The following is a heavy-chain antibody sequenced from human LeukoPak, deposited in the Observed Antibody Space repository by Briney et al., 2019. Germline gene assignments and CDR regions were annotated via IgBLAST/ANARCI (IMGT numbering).Heavy chain of an antibody. J-gene: IGHJ5*02. CDR1: GGSISSYY. D-gene: IGHD3-16*02. Sequence: PSETLSLTCTVSGGSISSYYWSWIRQPPGKGLEWIGEINHSGSTNYNPSLKSRVTISVGTSKTQFSLKLSSVTAADTAVYYCARAGCDYIWGSYRVNWFDPWGQGTLVTVSS. CDR2: INHSGST. CDR3: ARAGCDYIWGSYRVNWFDP. V-gene: IGHV4-34*01.